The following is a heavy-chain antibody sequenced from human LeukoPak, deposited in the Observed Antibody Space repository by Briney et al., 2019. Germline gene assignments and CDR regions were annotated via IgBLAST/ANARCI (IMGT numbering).Heavy chain of an antibody. CDR2: IYYSGST. D-gene: IGHD3-10*01. V-gene: IGHV4-59*08. CDR3: ARGGTVVLGY. Sequence: SETLSLTCTASGGSISSYYWSWIRQPPGKGLEWIGYIYYSGSTNYNPSLKSRVTISVDTSKNQFSLKLSSVTAEDTAVYYCARGGTVVLGYWGQGTLVTVSS. CDR1: GGSISSYY. J-gene: IGHJ4*02.